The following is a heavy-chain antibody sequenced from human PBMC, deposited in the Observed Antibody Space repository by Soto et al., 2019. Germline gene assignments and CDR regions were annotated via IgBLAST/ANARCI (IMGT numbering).Heavy chain of an antibody. Sequence: GGSLRLSCVGSGFTFSTYCLHWVRQAPGKGLEYILAISNDGVHTYYADSVKGRFTISRDNSRNTLYLQMNSLGAEDTAVYYCARDFVVGGPTINYYYGMDVWGQGTTVTVSS. CDR2: ISNDGVHT. CDR1: GFTFSTYC. CDR3: ARDFVVGGPTINYYYGMDV. D-gene: IGHD1-26*01. V-gene: IGHV3-64*04. J-gene: IGHJ6*02.